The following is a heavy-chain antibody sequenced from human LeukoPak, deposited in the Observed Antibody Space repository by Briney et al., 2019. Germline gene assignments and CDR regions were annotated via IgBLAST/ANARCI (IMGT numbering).Heavy chain of an antibody. J-gene: IGHJ3*02. V-gene: IGHV4-30-4*01. Sequence: SETLSLTCTVSGGSISSGDYYWSWIRQPPGKGLEWIGYIYYSGSTYYNPSLKSRVTISVDTSKNQFSLKLSSVTAADTAVYYCARGLANRDAFDIWGQGTVVTVSS. CDR1: GGSISSGDYY. D-gene: IGHD1-14*01. CDR2: IYYSGST. CDR3: ARGLANRDAFDI.